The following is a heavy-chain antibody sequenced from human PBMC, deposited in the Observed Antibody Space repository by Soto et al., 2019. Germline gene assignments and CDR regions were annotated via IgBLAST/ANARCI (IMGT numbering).Heavy chain of an antibody. V-gene: IGHV4-61*01. CDR2: IYYSGST. CDR1: GGSISSSSYY. J-gene: IGHJ6*03. CDR3: ARDSPLEHYYYYYMDV. Sequence: SETLSLICTVSGGSISSSSYYWGWIRQPPGKGLEWIGYIYYSGSTNYNPSLKSRVTISVDTSKNQFSLKLSSVTAADTAVYYCARDSPLEHYYYYYMDVWGKGTTVTVSS.